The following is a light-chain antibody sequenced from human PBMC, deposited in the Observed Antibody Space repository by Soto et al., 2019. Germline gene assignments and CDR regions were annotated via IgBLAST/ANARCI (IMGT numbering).Light chain of an antibody. J-gene: IGKJ2*01. CDR3: HQYDDWPPGYT. Sequence: EIVMTQSPATLSVSPGDRATLSCRTSQSINNNLAWYQQKPGQAPRLLIQGASTRATGIPARFSGSGSGAEFTLTISSLQSEDFAVYYCHQYDDWPPGYTFGQGTKLEI. V-gene: IGKV3-15*01. CDR1: QSINNN. CDR2: GAS.